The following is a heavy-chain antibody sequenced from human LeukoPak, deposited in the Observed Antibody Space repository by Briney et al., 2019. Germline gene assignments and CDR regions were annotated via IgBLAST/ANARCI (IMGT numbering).Heavy chain of an antibody. V-gene: IGHV3-11*01. CDR2: ISSSSSTI. CDR1: GFTFSDYY. D-gene: IGHD2-21*02. Sequence: GGSLRLSCAASGFTFSDYYMSWIRQAPGKGLEWVSYISSSSSTIYYADSVKGRFTISRDNAKNSLYLQMNSLRAEDTAVYYCARDSSCGGDCPDDAFDIWGQGTMVTVSS. CDR3: ARDSSCGGDCPDDAFDI. J-gene: IGHJ3*02.